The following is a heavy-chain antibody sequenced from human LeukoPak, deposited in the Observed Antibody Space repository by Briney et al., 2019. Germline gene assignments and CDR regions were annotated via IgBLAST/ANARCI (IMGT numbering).Heavy chain of an antibody. CDR3: ARDRDEVSSSWTHTYYYYGMDV. CDR2: LTGSGVTT. D-gene: IGHD6-13*01. Sequence: GGSLRLSCAASGFTFSNYAMIWVRQAPGRGLEWVSALTGSGVTTYYADSVKGRFTISRDNSKNTLYLQMNSLRAEDTAVYYCARDRDEVSSSWTHTYYYYGMDVWGQGTTVTVSS. CDR1: GFTFSNYA. J-gene: IGHJ6*02. V-gene: IGHV3-23*01.